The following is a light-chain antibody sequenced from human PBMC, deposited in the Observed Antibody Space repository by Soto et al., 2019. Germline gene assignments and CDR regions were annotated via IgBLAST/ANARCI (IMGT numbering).Light chain of an antibody. J-gene: IGLJ1*01. CDR1: RSDIGASNS. CDR3: ISYKTDDTFV. CDR2: EAT. Sequence: QSALTQPASVSGSPGQSITISCAGTRSDIGASNSVSWYQHLPGRPPTLIIYEATNRPSGVSERFSGSNTGDTASLTSSGLQADDEAEYCCISYKTDDTFVFGSGTKLTVL. V-gene: IGLV2-14*01.